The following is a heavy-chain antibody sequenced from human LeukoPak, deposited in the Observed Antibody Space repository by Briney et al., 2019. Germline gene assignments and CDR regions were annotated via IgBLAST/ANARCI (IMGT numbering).Heavy chain of an antibody. CDR2: IDPSGGGT. D-gene: IGHD1-26*01. V-gene: IGHV1-46*01. Sequence: ASVKASCKASGYTFSSNYMHWVRQAPGQGLEWMGVIDPSGGGTSYAQKFQGRVTLTRDMSTSTVYMALSSLRSEDTAVYYCARDINAWEHSLGAFDIWGQGTMVTVPS. CDR1: GYTFSSNY. CDR3: ARDINAWEHSLGAFDI. J-gene: IGHJ3*02.